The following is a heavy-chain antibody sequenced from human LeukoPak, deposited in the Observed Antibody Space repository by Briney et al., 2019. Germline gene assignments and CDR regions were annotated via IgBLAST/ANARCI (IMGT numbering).Heavy chain of an antibody. CDR1: GFTFSNYA. J-gene: IGHJ4*02. CDR2: ISYDGSNK. Sequence: GRSLRLSCAASGFTFSNYAMHWVRQAPGKGLEWVAVISYDGSNKYYADSVKGRFTISRDNSKNTLYLQMNSLRAEDTAVYYCAKGHYDSSGYYGYWGQGTLVTVSS. CDR3: AKGHYDSSGYYGY. D-gene: IGHD3-22*01. V-gene: IGHV3-30*04.